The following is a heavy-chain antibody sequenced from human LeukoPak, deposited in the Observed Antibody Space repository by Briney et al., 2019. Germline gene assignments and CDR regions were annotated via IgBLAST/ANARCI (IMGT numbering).Heavy chain of an antibody. CDR1: GGSISSYY. CDR3: ARSTVTTHGMDV. V-gene: IGHV4-59*01. Sequence: SETLSLTCTVSGGSISSYYWSWIRQPPGKGLEWIGYIYYSGSTNHNPSLKSRVTISVDTSKNQFSLKLSSVTAADTAVYYCARSTVTTHGMDVWGQGTTVTVSS. J-gene: IGHJ6*02. CDR2: IYYSGST. D-gene: IGHD4-17*01.